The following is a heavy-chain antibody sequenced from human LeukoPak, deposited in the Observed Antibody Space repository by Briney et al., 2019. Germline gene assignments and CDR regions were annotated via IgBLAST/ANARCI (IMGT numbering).Heavy chain of an antibody. J-gene: IGHJ4*02. CDR3: ARGYAAAAGTNFDY. CDR1: GFTFSSYW. CDR2: INSDGSST. Sequence: GGSLRFSCAASGFTFSSYWMHWVRQAPGKGLVWVSHINSDGSSTSYADSVQGRFTISRDNAKNTLYLQMNSLRAEDTAVYYCARGYAAAAGTNFDYWGQGTLVTVSS. D-gene: IGHD6-13*01. V-gene: IGHV3-74*01.